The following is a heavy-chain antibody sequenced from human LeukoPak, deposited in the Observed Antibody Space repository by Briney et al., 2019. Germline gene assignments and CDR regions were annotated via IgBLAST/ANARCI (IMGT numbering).Heavy chain of an antibody. CDR2: IDQDGSEK. Sequence: PGGSLRLSCAASGFMFGRYWMTWVRQAPGKGLEWVANIDQDGSEKYYVDSVKGRFTISRDNAKNSLYLQTNSLKTEDTAVYYCTRYYDFWSPVMDYYYYYMDVWGKGTTVTVSS. D-gene: IGHD3-3*01. CDR1: GFMFGRYW. CDR3: TRYYDFWSPVMDYYYYYMDV. J-gene: IGHJ6*03. V-gene: IGHV3-7*03.